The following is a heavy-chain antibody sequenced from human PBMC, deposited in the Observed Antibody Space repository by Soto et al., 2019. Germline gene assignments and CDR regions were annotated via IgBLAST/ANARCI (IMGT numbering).Heavy chain of an antibody. CDR1: GGSISSSSYY. CDR2: IYYSGST. D-gene: IGHD2-2*01. CDR3: ARHCSSTSCSKYGMDV. J-gene: IGHJ6*02. V-gene: IGHV4-39*01. Sequence: PSETLSLTCTVSGGSISSSSYYWGWIRQPPGKGLGWIGSIYYSGSTYYNPSLKSRVTISVDTSKNQFSLKLSSVTAADTAVYYCARHCSSTSCSKYGMDVWGQGTTVTVYS.